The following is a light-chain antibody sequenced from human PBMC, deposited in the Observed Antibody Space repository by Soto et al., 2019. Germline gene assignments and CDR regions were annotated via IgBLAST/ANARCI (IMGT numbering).Light chain of an antibody. CDR3: HSYTTTGSLWV. CDR1: SRDVGGYNY. V-gene: IGLV2-14*01. J-gene: IGLJ3*02. CDR2: EVS. Sequence: QSVLTQPASVSGSLGQSITISCTGTSRDVGGYNYVSWYQHHPGKGPKVLIYEVSYRPSGVSDRFSGSKSGNTASLTISGRQPEDEAHYYCHSYTTTGSLWVFGGGTKLTVL.